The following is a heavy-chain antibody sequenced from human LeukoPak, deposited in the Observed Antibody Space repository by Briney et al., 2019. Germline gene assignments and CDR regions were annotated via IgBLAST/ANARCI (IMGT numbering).Heavy chain of an antibody. J-gene: IGHJ4*02. D-gene: IGHD6-13*01. Sequence: SETLSLTCTVSGGFISSYYWSWIRQPPGKGLEWIGYIYYSGSTNYNPSLKSRVTISVDTSKNQFSLRLSSVTAADTAVYYCARVTGYVMEDYFDYWGQGTLVTVSS. CDR1: GGFISSYY. V-gene: IGHV4-59*01. CDR2: IYYSGST. CDR3: ARVTGYVMEDYFDY.